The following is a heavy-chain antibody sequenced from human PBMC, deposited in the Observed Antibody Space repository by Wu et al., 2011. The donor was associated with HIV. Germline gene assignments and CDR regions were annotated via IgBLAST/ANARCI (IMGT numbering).Heavy chain of an antibody. Sequence: QVQLVQSGTEVKKPGASVKVSCKASGYTFNLYYIHWVRQAPGQGLEWMGWMNPNSGGTNYEQKFQDRITLTRDTSISTAYMKLSSLRSDDTAVYFCARDDPSGRSGWYLSDFWGQGTLVTVSS. CDR1: GYTFNLYY. J-gene: IGHJ4*02. CDR2: MNPNSGGT. V-gene: IGHV1-2*02. D-gene: IGHD6-19*01. CDR3: ARDDPSGRSGWYLSDF.